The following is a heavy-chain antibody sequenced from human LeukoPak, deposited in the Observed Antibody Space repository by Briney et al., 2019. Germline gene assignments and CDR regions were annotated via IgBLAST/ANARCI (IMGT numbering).Heavy chain of an antibody. V-gene: IGHV3-30*02. CDR1: GFTFISYG. CDR2: IRYDGSNK. CDR3: ARDERRAAAGIGY. D-gene: IGHD6-13*01. J-gene: IGHJ4*02. Sequence: GGSLRLSCAASGFTFISYGMHWVRQAPGKGLEWVTFIRYDGSNKYYADSVKGRFTISRDNSKNTLYLQMNSLRAEDTAVYYCARDERRAAAGIGYWGQGTLVTVSS.